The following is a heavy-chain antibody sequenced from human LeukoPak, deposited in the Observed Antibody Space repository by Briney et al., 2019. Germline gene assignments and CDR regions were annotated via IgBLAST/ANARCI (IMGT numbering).Heavy chain of an antibody. CDR3: AKIYCSSTSCSMYAFDI. D-gene: IGHD2-2*01. J-gene: IGHJ3*02. Sequence: ASVKVSCKVSGYTLTELSMHWVRQAPGKGLEWMGGFDPEEGETIYAQKFQGRVTMTEDTSTDTAYMELSSLRSEDTAVYYCAKIYCSSTSCSMYAFDIWGKGKMVTVSS. CDR2: FDPEEGET. CDR1: GYTLTELS. V-gene: IGHV1-24*01.